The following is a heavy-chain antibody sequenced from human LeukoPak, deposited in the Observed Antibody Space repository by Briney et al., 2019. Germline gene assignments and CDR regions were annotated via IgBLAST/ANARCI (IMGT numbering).Heavy chain of an antibody. Sequence: ASVKVSCKASGYTFTGYYMHWVRQAPGQGLEWMGWINPNSGGTNYAQKFQGRVTMTRDTSISTAYMELSRLRSDDTAVYYCARGGRRDGYTHGGVVFDYGGQETLVTVSS. CDR2: INPNSGGT. V-gene: IGHV1-2*02. J-gene: IGHJ4*02. D-gene: IGHD5-24*01. CDR3: ARGGRRDGYTHGGVVFDY. CDR1: GYTFTGYY.